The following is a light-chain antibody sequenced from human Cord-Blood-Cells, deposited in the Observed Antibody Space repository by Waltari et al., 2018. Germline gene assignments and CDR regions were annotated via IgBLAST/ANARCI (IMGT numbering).Light chain of an antibody. CDR2: DAS. J-gene: IGKJ4*01. V-gene: IGKV3-11*01. Sequence: EIVLTQSPATLSLSPGGRATLSCRASQSVSSYLAWYQQKPGQAPRLLIYDASNRATGIPARFSGSGSGTDFTLTISSLEPADFAVYYCQQRSNWPPLTFGGGTKVEIK. CDR1: QSVSSY. CDR3: QQRSNWPPLT.